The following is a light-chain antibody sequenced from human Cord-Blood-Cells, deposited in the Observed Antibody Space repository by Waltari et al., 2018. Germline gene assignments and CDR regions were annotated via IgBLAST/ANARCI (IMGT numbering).Light chain of an antibody. CDR3: QQYDNLPYT. J-gene: IGKJ2*01. V-gene: IGKV1-33*01. CDR1: QDISNY. CDR2: DTS. Sequence: DIQMTQSSAYLSTSVGERVTITCQASQDISNYLNWYQQQPGKAPKLLIYDTSNLETGVPSRFSGSGSGTDFTFTISSLQPEDIATYYCQQYDNLPYTFGQGTKLELK.